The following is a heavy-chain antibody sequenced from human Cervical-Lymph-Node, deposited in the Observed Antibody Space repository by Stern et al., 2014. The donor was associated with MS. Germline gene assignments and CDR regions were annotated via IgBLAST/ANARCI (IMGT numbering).Heavy chain of an antibody. J-gene: IGHJ4*02. D-gene: IGHD4-11*01. CDR2: IYTGDSHT. CDR3: ARRSWDYRREYYFDF. Sequence: QLVQSGAEVKKPGESLKISCKTSGYTFISYWIGWVRQMPGRGLEGMGIIYTGDSHTRYSPPFQGQVTISVDKSISTAYLQWSSLKASDTAIYYCARRSWDYRREYYFDFWGQGTLVTVSS. V-gene: IGHV5-51*03. CDR1: GYTFISYW.